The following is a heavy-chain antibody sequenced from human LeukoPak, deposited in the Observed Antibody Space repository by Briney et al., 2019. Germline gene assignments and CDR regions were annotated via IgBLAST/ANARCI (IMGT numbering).Heavy chain of an antibody. CDR3: ARGRYCSADICSGGDAFDI. Sequence: SEPLTLPCTLSGDPINYYYWIWLRHPAGKGLEWIGHNYTRGSTNYSPSLKSRVTMSVDTSKNQFSLKLSSVTAADTAVYYCARGRYCSADICSGGDAFDIWGQGTMVSVSS. D-gene: IGHD2-15*01. CDR2: NYTRGST. CDR1: GDPINYYY. J-gene: IGHJ3*02. V-gene: IGHV4-4*07.